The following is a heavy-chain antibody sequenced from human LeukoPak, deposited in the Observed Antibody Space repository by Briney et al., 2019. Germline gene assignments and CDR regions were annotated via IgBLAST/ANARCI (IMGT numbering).Heavy chain of an antibody. V-gene: IGHV4-59*12. CDR1: GGSISSYY. J-gene: IGHJ3*02. CDR2: IYYSGRT. Sequence: SETLSLTCTVSGGSISSYYWSWIRQPPGKGLEWIGYIYYSGRTNYNPSLKSRVTISVDTSKNQFSLKLSSVTAADTAVYYCASPRARYYYDSSGPRAFDIWGQGTMVTVSS. D-gene: IGHD3-22*01. CDR3: ASPRARYYYDSSGPRAFDI.